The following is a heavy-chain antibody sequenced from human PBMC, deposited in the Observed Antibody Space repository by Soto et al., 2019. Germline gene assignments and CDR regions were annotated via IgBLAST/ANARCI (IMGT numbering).Heavy chain of an antibody. Sequence: EVQLVESGGGLVKPGGSLRLSCAASGFTFSSYSVNWVRQAPGKGLEWVSSISSSSSYIYYADSVKGRFTISRDNAKNSLYLQMNSLRAEDTAVYYCASGYDFWSGYFDYWGQGTLVTVSS. D-gene: IGHD3-3*01. CDR3: ASGYDFWSGYFDY. CDR1: GFTFSSYS. V-gene: IGHV3-21*01. J-gene: IGHJ4*02. CDR2: ISSSSSYI.